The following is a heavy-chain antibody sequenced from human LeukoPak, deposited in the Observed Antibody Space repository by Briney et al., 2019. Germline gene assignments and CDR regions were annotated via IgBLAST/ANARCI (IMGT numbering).Heavy chain of an antibody. CDR1: GLTFSGYD. D-gene: IGHD3-9*01. Sequence: GGSLRLSCAASGLTFSGYDMHWVRQAPGKGPAWVAVMSYGGQNERYADSVKGRFTVSRDNPKNTVYLEMNSLRLEDTAVYYCVKAKQTFTEGNFEHRALDPWGQGTLVTVS. J-gene: IGHJ5*02. V-gene: IGHV3-30*18. CDR2: MSYGGQNE. CDR3: VKAKQTFTEGNFEHRALDP.